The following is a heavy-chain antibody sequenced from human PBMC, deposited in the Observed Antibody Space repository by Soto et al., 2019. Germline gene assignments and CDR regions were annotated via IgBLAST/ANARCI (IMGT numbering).Heavy chain of an antibody. CDR1: GFTFRSYW. J-gene: IGHJ4*02. Sequence: PGGSLRLSCAASGFTFRSYWMSWVRQAPGKGLEWVANIKQDGSEKYYVDSVKGRFTISRDNAKNSLYLQMNSLRAEDTAVYYCARDREVRGVIPSRGVFDYWGQGTLVTVSS. V-gene: IGHV3-7*01. CDR2: IKQDGSEK. D-gene: IGHD3-10*01. CDR3: ARDREVRGVIPSRGVFDY.